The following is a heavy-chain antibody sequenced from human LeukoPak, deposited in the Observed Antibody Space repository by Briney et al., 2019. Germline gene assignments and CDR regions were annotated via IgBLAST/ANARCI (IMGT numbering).Heavy chain of an antibody. CDR1: GGTFSSYA. V-gene: IGHV1-69*13. Sequence: SVKVSCKASGGTFSSYAISWVRQAPGQGLEWMGGIIPIFGTANYAQRFQGRVTIIADESTSTAYMELSSLRSEDTAVYYCAKAPVTTCSGAYCYPFDYWGQGTLVTVSS. D-gene: IGHD2-15*01. CDR2: IIPIFGTA. CDR3: AKAPVTTCSGAYCYPFDY. J-gene: IGHJ4*02.